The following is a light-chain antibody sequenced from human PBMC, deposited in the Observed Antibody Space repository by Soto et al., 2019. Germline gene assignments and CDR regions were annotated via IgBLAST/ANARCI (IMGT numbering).Light chain of an antibody. V-gene: IGKV1-5*01. CDR2: DAS. Sequence: DIQMTQSPSTLSGSVGDRVTITCRASQTISSWLAWYQQKPGKAPKLLIYDASSLEGGVPSRFSGSGSGTEFFSAISWLPDDDFAIYCCQEYSVYPYTFGQESKVDIK. J-gene: IGKJ1*01. CDR1: QTISSW. CDR3: QEYSVYPYT.